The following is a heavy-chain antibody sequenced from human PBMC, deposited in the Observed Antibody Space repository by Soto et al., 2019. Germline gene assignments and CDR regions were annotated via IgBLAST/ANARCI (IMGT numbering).Heavy chain of an antibody. Sequence: QITLKESGPTLVEPTQTLTLTCSFSGFSLSSSGVGVGWLRQAPGKALECLGIIYWDNDRRYNPSLKKRLTLTKDTSKNQVILRMTYMEPEDTAAYYCAHRGPYSSYWDVGWFDTWGQGTLVTVS. D-gene: IGHD2-21*01. CDR3: AHRGPYSSYWDVGWFDT. CDR1: GFSLSSSGVG. CDR2: IYWDNDR. V-gene: IGHV2-5*02. J-gene: IGHJ5*02.